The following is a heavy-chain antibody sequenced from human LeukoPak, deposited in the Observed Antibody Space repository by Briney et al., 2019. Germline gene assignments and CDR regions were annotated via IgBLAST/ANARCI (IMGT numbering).Heavy chain of an antibody. CDR2: ISESGGST. D-gene: IGHD4-23*01. Sequence: GGSLRLSCAVSGFTFSSYAMSWVRQAPGKGLEWVSAISESGGSTYYADSVKGRFTISRDNSKNTLYLQMNSLRAEDTAVYYCAKDRGGNSGSAEYFQHWGQGTLVTVSS. CDR1: GFTFSSYA. J-gene: IGHJ1*01. CDR3: AKDRGGNSGSAEYFQH. V-gene: IGHV3-23*01.